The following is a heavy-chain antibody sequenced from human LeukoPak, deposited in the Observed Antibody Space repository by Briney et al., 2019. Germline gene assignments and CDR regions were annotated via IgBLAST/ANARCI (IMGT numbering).Heavy chain of an antibody. CDR3: ARDGDYIMPPFDY. V-gene: IGHV3-7*01. CDR2: IKQDGREK. J-gene: IGHJ4*02. CDR1: GFTLTRYW. Sequence: PGGSLRLSCVASGFTLTRYWMSWVRQAPGKGLEWVANIKQDGREKHYVDSVKGRFTISRDNARNSVYLQMNSLSDDDTAVYYCARDGDYIMPPFDYWGQGILVTVSS. D-gene: IGHD4-17*01.